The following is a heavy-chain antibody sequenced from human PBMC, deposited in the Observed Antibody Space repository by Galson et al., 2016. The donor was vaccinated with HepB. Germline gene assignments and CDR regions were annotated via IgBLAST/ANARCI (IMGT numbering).Heavy chain of an antibody. J-gene: IGHJ4*02. V-gene: IGHV1-69*11. CDR3: AREYSHGYFDY. CDR2: IIPMLGTP. D-gene: IGHD3-22*01. CDR1: GGSFTNYF. Sequence: SVKVSCKASGGSFTNYFISWLRQAPGQGLEWMGSIIPMLGTPNYAQNLRGRLTITADESTSTAYMELSSLRSDDTAFYYCAREYSHGYFDYWGQGTLVTVSS.